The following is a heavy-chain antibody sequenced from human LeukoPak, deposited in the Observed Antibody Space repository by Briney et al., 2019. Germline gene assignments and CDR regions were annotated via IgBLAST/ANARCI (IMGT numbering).Heavy chain of an antibody. CDR1: GYTFTNYG. CDR2: ISTYSGNT. V-gene: IGHV1-18*04. Sequence: ASVKVSCKASGYTFTNYGFSWVRQASGQGLEWMGWISTYSGNTNYAQQLQGRVTMTSDTSTSTVYMELRSLRSDDTAVYYCARGYCRSTSCHEPPLYGMDVWGQGTTVTVS. J-gene: IGHJ6*02. D-gene: IGHD2-2*01. CDR3: ARGYCRSTSCHEPPLYGMDV.